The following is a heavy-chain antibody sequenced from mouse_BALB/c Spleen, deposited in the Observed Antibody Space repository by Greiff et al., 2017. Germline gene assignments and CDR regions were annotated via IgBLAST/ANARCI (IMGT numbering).Heavy chain of an antibody. CDR3: ARWESYGYDEGNAWFAY. D-gene: IGHD2-2*01. CDR1: GYTFTSYW. J-gene: IGHJ3*01. CDR2: INPCTGYT. V-gene: IGHV1-7*01. Sequence: QVQLQQSGAELAKPGASVKMSCKASGYTFTSYWMHWVKQRPGQGLEWIGYINPCTGYTEYNQKFKDKATLTADKSSSTAYMQLSSLTSEDSAVYYCARWESYGYDEGNAWFAYWGQGTLVTVSA.